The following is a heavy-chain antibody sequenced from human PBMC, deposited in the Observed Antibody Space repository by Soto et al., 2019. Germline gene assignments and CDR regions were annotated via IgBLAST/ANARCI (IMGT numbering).Heavy chain of an antibody. Sequence: VGSVRLSCAASGFTLSNYDMHWVRQALGEGLEWVSGIGAASDTYYPVSVQGRFTVSRDNAKKSLYLQMNSLRAGDTAVYYCARGVLGPGDYYYGMDVWGQGTTVTVSS. CDR3: ARGVLGPGDYYYGMDV. D-gene: IGHD7-27*01. J-gene: IGHJ6*02. CDR2: IGAASDT. CDR1: GFTLSNYD. V-gene: IGHV3-13*01.